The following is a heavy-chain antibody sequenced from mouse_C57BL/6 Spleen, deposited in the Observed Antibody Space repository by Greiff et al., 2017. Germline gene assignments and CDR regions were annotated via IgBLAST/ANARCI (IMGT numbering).Heavy chain of an antibody. CDR2: IYPGDGDT. V-gene: IGHV1-82*01. Sequence: QVQLQQSGPELVKPGASVKLSCKASGYAFTSYWMNWVKQRPGQGLEWIGRIYPGDGDTNYNGKFKGKATLTADKSSSTAYMQLSSLTSEDSAVYFCATGGLRPFAYWGQGTLLTVSA. D-gene: IGHD2-4*01. J-gene: IGHJ3*01. CDR1: GYAFTSYW. CDR3: ATGGLRPFAY.